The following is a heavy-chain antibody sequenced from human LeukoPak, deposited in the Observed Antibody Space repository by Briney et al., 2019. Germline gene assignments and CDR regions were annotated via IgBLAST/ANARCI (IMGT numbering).Heavy chain of an antibody. D-gene: IGHD1-26*01. J-gene: IGHJ4*02. CDR3: AKDLGRYRNNYFDY. CDR1: GFTFSSYA. Sequence: GGSLRLSCAASGFTFSSYAMHSVRQAPGKGLEWVAVISYDGSNKYYADSVKGRFTISRDNSKNTLYLQMNSLRAEDTAVYYCAKDLGRYRNNYFDYWGQGTLVTVSS. CDR2: ISYDGSNK. V-gene: IGHV3-30-3*01.